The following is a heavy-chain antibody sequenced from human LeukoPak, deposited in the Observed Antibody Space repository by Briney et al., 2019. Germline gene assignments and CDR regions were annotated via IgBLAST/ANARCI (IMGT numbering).Heavy chain of an antibody. D-gene: IGHD2-2*01. CDR1: GFTFDDYA. CDR3: AKEGIVVVPAAMRGDYYYYYMDV. CDR2: ISWNSGSI. Sequence: GRSLRLSCAASGFTFDDYAMHWVRQAPGKGLECVSGISWNSGSIGYADSVKGRFTISRDNAKNSLYLQMNSLRAEDMALYYCAKEGIVVVPAAMRGDYYYYYMDVWGKGTTVTVSS. J-gene: IGHJ6*03. V-gene: IGHV3-9*03.